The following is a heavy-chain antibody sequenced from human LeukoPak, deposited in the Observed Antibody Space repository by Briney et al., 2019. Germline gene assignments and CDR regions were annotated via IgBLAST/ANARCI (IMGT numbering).Heavy chain of an antibody. V-gene: IGHV3-30*02. CDR1: GFTFSSYG. Sequence: PGGSLRLSCAASGFTFSSYGMNWVRQAPGKGLEWVAFIRYDGSNKYYADSVKGRFTISRDNSKNTLYLQMNSLRAEDTAVYYCAKGGYCSGGTCYSVDWGQGTLVTVSS. CDR3: AKGGYCSGGTCYSVD. J-gene: IGHJ4*02. CDR2: IRYDGSNK. D-gene: IGHD2-15*01.